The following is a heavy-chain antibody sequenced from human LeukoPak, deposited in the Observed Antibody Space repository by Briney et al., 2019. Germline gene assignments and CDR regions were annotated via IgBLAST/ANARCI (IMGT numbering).Heavy chain of an antibody. Sequence: PGESLNLSCKGSEYIFTSYWIGWVRQMPGKGLEWMGIIYPGDSDTRYSPSFQGQVTISADKSYSTAYLQWSSLKASDTAVYYCARQLSSGWHDYWGQGTLVTVSS. CDR1: EYIFTSYW. D-gene: IGHD6-19*01. CDR2: IYPGDSDT. CDR3: ARQLSSGWHDY. V-gene: IGHV5-51*03. J-gene: IGHJ4*02.